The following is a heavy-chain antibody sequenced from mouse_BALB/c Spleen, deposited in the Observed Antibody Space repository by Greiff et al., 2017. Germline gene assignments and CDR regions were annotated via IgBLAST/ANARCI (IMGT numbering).Heavy chain of an antibody. V-gene: IGHV5-9-4*01. J-gene: IGHJ3*01. CDR1: GFTFSSYA. CDR2: ISSGGSYT. D-gene: IGHD2-14*01. CDR3: ARDRYAAY. Sequence: EVQLVESGGGLVQPGGSRKLSCAASGFTFSSYAMSWVRQSPEKRLEWVAEISSGGSYTYYPDTVTGRFTISRDNAKNTLYLEMSSLRSEDTAMYYCARDRYAAYWGQGTLVTVSA.